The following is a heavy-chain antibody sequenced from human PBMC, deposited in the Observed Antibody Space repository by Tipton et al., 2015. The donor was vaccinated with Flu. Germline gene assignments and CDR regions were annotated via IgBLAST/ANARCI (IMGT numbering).Heavy chain of an antibody. Sequence: LRLSCSVSGIPMRSGIQSWSWIRQSAGKGLEWIGLPYTNGDTTYNPSLKSRVTISIDTSKNQLSLTLTSVTAADTAVYYCARDSGAYPLGFDPWGRGTLVTASS. J-gene: IGHJ5*01. CDR2: PYTNGDT. CDR3: ARDSGAYPLGFDP. D-gene: IGHD2-15*01. V-gene: IGHV4-61*02. CDR1: GIPMRSGIQS.